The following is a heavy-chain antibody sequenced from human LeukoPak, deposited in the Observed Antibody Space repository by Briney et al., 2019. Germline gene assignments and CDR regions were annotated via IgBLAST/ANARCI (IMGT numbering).Heavy chain of an antibody. Sequence: GGSLRLSCAASGFTFSNYGMHWVRQAPGKGLEWVAVIWYDGSNKYYADSVKGRFTISRDNSENTLYLQMNSLRAEDTAVYYCGRGAVAGNFNTWSAPWAQGTLVTVSS. J-gene: IGHJ5*02. CDR1: GFTFSNYG. CDR3: GRGAVAGNFNTWSAP. V-gene: IGHV3-33*01. D-gene: IGHD6-19*01. CDR2: IWYDGSNK.